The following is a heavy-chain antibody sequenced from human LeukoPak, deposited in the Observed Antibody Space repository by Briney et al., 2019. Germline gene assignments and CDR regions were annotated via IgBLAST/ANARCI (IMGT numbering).Heavy chain of an antibody. V-gene: IGHV1-69*13. CDR3: ARSSNSSGWYLRNDY. CDR2: IIPIFGTA. D-gene: IGHD6-19*01. CDR1: GYTFTSYA. Sequence: SVKVSCKASGYTFTSYAMNWVRQAPGQGLEWMGGIIPIFGTANYAQKFQGRVTITADESTSTAYMELSSLRSEDTAVYYCARSSNSSGWYLRNDYWGQGTLVTVSS. J-gene: IGHJ4*02.